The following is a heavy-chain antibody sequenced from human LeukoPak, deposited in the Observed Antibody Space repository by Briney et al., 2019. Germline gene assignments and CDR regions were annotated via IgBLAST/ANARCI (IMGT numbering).Heavy chain of an antibody. CDR2: IIPIFGTA. V-gene: IGHV1-69*06. Sequence: SVKVSCKASGGTFSSYAISWVRQAPGQGLEWLGGIIPIFGTANYAQKFQGRVTITADKSTSTAYMELSSLRSEDTAVYYCARERYCSSTSCYLWFDPWGQGTLVTVSS. D-gene: IGHD2-2*01. J-gene: IGHJ5*02. CDR3: ARERYCSSTSCYLWFDP. CDR1: GGTFSSYA.